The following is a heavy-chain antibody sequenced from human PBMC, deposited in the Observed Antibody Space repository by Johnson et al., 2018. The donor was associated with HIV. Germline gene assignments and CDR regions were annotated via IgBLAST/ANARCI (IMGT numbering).Heavy chain of an antibody. J-gene: IGHJ3*02. CDR1: GFTFSSYA. V-gene: IGHV3-30-3*01. Sequence: VESGGGVVQPGRSLRLSCAASGFTFSSYAMHWVRQAPGKGLEWVAVISYDGSNKYYAYSVKGRFTISRDNSKNTLYLQMNSLRAEDTAVYYCARALEVGATTANEAFDIWGQGTMVTVSS. D-gene: IGHD1-26*01. CDR3: ARALEVGATTANEAFDI. CDR2: ISYDGSNK.